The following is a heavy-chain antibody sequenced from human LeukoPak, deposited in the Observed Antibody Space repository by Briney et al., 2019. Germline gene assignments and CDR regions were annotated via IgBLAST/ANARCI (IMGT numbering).Heavy chain of an antibody. CDR2: IIPIFGTA. J-gene: IGHJ4*02. CDR1: GGTFSSYA. CDR3: ARDEATTVT. Sequence: ASVKVSCKASGGTFSSYAISWVRQAPGQGIEGMGGIIPIFGTANYAQKFQGIVTIPADKSTSTAYMELSSLRSEDTAVYYCARDEATTVTWGQGTLVTVSS. D-gene: IGHD4-17*01. V-gene: IGHV1-69*06.